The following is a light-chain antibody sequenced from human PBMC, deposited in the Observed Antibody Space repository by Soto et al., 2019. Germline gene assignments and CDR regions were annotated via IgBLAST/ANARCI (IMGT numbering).Light chain of an antibody. CDR2: QAS. CDR3: QQYNHCRT. J-gene: IGKJ1*01. V-gene: IGKV1-5*03. Sequence: DIQMTQSPSTLSASVGDRVTITCRASQSISSWLAWYQQKPGKAPKLLIYQASRLERGVPTRFSGSGSETEFTLTISDLQPEDFATYYCQQYNHCRTFGQGTRVELK. CDR1: QSISSW.